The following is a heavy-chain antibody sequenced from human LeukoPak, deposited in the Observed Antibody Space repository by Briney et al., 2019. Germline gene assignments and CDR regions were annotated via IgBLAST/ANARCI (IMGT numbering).Heavy chain of an antibody. Sequence: GGSLRLSCAASGFTFSFYNMNWVRQAPGKGLEWVSSISSSSSYIYYADSVKGRFTISRDNAKNSLYLQMNSLRAEDTAVYYYARDSTYYYDSSGYPPDYWGQGTLVTVSS. CDR1: GFTFSFYN. CDR2: ISSSSSYI. V-gene: IGHV3-21*01. D-gene: IGHD3-22*01. CDR3: ARDSTYYYDSSGYPPDY. J-gene: IGHJ4*02.